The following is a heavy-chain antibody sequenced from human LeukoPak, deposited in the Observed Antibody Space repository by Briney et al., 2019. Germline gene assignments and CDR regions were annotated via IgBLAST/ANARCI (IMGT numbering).Heavy chain of an antibody. J-gene: IGHJ4*02. CDR2: VSSDGSST. Sequence: GESLRLSCAASGFTFRNYWMHWVRQAPGKGLVWVSRVSSDGSSTTYADSVKGRFTISRDNTKNTLYLQMNGLRAEDMAVYYCVRDAWMASTPLDYWGQGTLVTVSS. CDR1: GFTFRNYW. V-gene: IGHV3-74*01. D-gene: IGHD5-24*01. CDR3: VRDAWMASTPLDY.